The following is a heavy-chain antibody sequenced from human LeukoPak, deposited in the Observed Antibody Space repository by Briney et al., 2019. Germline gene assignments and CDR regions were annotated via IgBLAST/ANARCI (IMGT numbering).Heavy chain of an antibody. J-gene: IGHJ4*02. Sequence: ASVKVSCKASGYTFTSYYMHWVRQAPGQGLEWMGIINPSGGSTSYAQKFQGRVTMTRDTSTSTVYMELSSLRSEDTAVYYCARLHDPLGAKIYPFEVGFDYWGQGTLVTVSS. CDR2: INPSGGST. V-gene: IGHV1-46*01. D-gene: IGHD1-1*01. CDR3: ARLHDPLGAKIYPFEVGFDY. CDR1: GYTFTSYY.